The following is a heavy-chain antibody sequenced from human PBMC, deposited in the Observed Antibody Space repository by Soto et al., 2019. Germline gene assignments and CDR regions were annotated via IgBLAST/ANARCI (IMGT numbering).Heavy chain of an antibody. V-gene: IGHV2-5*02. J-gene: IGHJ4*02. D-gene: IGHD5-12*01. CDR3: AHHYGGYDYAALDY. Sequence: QITLKESGPTLVKPTQTLTLTCTFSGFSLSTSGVGVGWIRQPPGKALEWLALIYWDDDKRYSPFLKSRLTITKDTSKNQVVLTMSNMDPVDTATYYCAHHYGGYDYAALDYWGQGTLVTVSS. CDR2: IYWDDDK. CDR1: GFSLSTSGVG.